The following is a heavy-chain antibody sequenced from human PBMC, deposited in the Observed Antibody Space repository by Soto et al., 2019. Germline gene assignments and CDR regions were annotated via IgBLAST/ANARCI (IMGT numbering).Heavy chain of an antibody. Sequence: EVQVVESGGGLVQPGESLRLSCAAPGFSFSDSWMHWVRQAPGKGLMWVSRINSDGSSTNYADSVKGRFTISRDNSRNTLYLQMSSLRAEDTAVYYCARGNQWFDPWGQGTLVTVSS. J-gene: IGHJ5*02. CDR1: GFSFSDSW. CDR2: INSDGSST. CDR3: ARGNQWFDP. V-gene: IGHV3-74*01.